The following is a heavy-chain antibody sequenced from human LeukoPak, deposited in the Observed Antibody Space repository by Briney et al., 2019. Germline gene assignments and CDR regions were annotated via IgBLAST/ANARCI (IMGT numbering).Heavy chain of an antibody. CDR1: GYTFTSYY. D-gene: IGHD2-21*02. Sequence: ASVKVSCKASGYTFTSYYIHWVRQAPGQGLEWMGIINPSGGSTTCAQKFQGRVTMTRDTSTSTVYMELSSLRSEDTAVYYCARDREHIVVVTATRDAFDIWGQGTMVTVSS. V-gene: IGHV1-46*01. J-gene: IGHJ3*02. CDR2: INPSGGST. CDR3: ARDREHIVVVTATRDAFDI.